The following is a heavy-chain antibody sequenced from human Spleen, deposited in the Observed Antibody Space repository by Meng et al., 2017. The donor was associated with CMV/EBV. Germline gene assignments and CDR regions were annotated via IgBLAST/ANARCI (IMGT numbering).Heavy chain of an antibody. Sequence: GESLKISCAASGFTVSVNSMSWVRQAPGKGLEWVSAISASGGSTYYADSVKARFTISRDNSKNTLYMQMNSLRAEDTAVYYCAKDRDFWSAYVSDYWGQGTLVTVSS. CDR1: GFTVSVNS. CDR2: ISASGGST. CDR3: AKDRDFWSAYVSDY. D-gene: IGHD3-3*01. J-gene: IGHJ4*02. V-gene: IGHV3-23*01.